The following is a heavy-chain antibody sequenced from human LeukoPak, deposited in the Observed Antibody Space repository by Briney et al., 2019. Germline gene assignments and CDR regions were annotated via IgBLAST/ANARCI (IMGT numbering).Heavy chain of an antibody. Sequence: PGGSLRLSCAASGFTFSIYGMHWVRQAPGKGLEGVAVIWYDGSNKYYADSVKGRFTISRDNSKNTLYLQMNSLRAEDTAVYYCARDRGSSGWYDAFDIWGQGTMVTVSS. V-gene: IGHV3-33*01. J-gene: IGHJ3*02. CDR1: GFTFSIYG. D-gene: IGHD6-19*01. CDR2: IWYDGSNK. CDR3: ARDRGSSGWYDAFDI.